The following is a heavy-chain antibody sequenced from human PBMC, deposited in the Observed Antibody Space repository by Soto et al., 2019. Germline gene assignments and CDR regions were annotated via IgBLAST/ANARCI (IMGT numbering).Heavy chain of an antibody. CDR3: ARHLYRLRLGELSSGYNWFDP. CDR2: INHSGST. D-gene: IGHD3-16*02. CDR1: GGSFSGYY. J-gene: IGHJ5*02. Sequence: PSETLSLTCAVYGGSFSGYYWSWIRQPPGKGLEWIGEINHSGSTNYNPSLKSRVTISVDTSKNQFSLKLSSVTAADTAVYYCARHLYRLRLGELSSGYNWFDPWGQGTLVTVSS. V-gene: IGHV4-34*01.